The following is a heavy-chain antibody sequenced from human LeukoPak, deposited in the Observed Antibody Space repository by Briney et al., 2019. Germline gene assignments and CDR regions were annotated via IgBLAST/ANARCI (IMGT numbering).Heavy chain of an antibody. CDR1: GYSFTSHW. CDR3: ARHRITAAHSPFDY. D-gene: IGHD6-13*01. J-gene: IGHJ4*02. CDR2: IFPGDSDT. V-gene: IGHV5-51*01. Sequence: GESLKISCKGSGYSFTSHWIGWVRQMPGEGLEWMGIIFPGDSDTRYSPSFQGQVTISADKSIGTAYLQWSSLKASDTAIYYCARHRITAAHSPFDYWGQGTLVTVSS.